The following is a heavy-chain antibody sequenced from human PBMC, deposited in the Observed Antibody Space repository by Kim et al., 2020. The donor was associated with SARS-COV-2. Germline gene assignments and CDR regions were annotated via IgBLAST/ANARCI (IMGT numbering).Heavy chain of an antibody. V-gene: IGHV4-59*13. D-gene: IGHD4-17*01. Sequence: SETLSLTCTVSGGSISSYYWSWIRQPPGKGLEWIGYIYYSGSTNYNPSLKSRVTISVDTSKNQFSLKLSSVTAADTAVYYCAGRVWGDYENFSYYGMDVWGQGTTVTVSS. CDR3: AGRVWGDYENFSYYGMDV. J-gene: IGHJ6*02. CDR1: GGSISSYY. CDR2: IYYSGST.